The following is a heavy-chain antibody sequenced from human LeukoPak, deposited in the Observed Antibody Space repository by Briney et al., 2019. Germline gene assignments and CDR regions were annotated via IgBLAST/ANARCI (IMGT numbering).Heavy chain of an antibody. CDR3: ATWGPTLGPAANPAWYFDL. D-gene: IGHD2-2*01. CDR2: FDPEDGET. V-gene: IGHV1-24*01. J-gene: IGHJ2*01. CDR1: GYTLTELS. Sequence: GASVKVSCKVSGYTLTELSMHWGRQAPGKGLEWMGGFDPEDGETIYAQKFQGRVTTTEDTSTDTAYMELSGLRSEDTAVYYCATWGPTLGPAANPAWYFDLWGHGTLVTVSS.